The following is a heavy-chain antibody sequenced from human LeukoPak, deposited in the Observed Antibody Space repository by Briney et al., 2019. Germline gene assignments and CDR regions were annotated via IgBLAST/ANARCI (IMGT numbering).Heavy chain of an antibody. D-gene: IGHD3-22*01. V-gene: IGHV3-48*04. J-gene: IGHJ4*02. Sequence: GGTLRLSCAASGFTFSSYSMNWVRQAPGKGLEWVSYISSSSSTIYYADSVKGRFTISRDNAKNSLYLQMNSLRAEDTAVYYCARGYYYDSSGYPDNWGQGTLVTVSS. CDR2: ISSSSSTI. CDR3: ARGYYYDSSGYPDN. CDR1: GFTFSSYS.